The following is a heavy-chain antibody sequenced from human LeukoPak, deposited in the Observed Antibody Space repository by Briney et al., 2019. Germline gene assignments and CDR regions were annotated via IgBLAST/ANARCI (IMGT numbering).Heavy chain of an antibody. D-gene: IGHD6-13*01. J-gene: IGHJ5*02. V-gene: IGHV3-23*01. CDR3: AKGKAAGLLDWFDP. CDR1: GFTFSNYV. Sequence: GGSLRLSCVTSGFTFSNYVMTWVRQAPGKGLEWVSTITGSGGDTFYPNSVKGRFTISRDDSKNTVYLQMNSLRLEDAAAYYCAKGKAAGLLDWFDPWGRGNLVTVSS. CDR2: ITGSGGDT.